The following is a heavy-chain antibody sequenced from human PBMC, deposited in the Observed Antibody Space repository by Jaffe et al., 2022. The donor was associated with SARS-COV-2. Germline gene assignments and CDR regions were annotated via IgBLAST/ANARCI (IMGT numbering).Heavy chain of an antibody. J-gene: IGHJ4*02. Sequence: EVQLVESGGGLVQPGGSLRLSCAASGFTFSSYSMNWVRQAPGKGLEWVSYISSSSSTIYYADSVKGRFTISRDNAKNSLYLQMNSLRDEDTAVYYCARERHCSSTSCYGDDYFDYWGQGTLVTVSS. V-gene: IGHV3-48*02. D-gene: IGHD2-2*01. CDR1: GFTFSSYS. CDR3: ARERHCSSTSCYGDDYFDY. CDR2: ISSSSSTI.